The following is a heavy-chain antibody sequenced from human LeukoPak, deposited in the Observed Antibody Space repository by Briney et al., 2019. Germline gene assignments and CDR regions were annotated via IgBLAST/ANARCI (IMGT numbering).Heavy chain of an antibody. D-gene: IGHD2-15*01. CDR1: GASISSGDYY. Sequence: SETLSLTYTVSGASISSGDYYWSWIRQPPGKGLEWIGYIHYSGNSYYNPSLKSRVTISIDTSKNQFSLKLSSVTAADTAVYYCARPKGRGCNGGTCYTDWFDPWGQGTLATVSS. CDR2: IHYSGNS. J-gene: IGHJ5*02. V-gene: IGHV4-30-4*01. CDR3: ARPKGRGCNGGTCYTDWFDP.